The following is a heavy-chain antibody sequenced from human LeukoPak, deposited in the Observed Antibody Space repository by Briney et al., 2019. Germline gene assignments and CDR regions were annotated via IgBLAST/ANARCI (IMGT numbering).Heavy chain of an antibody. Sequence: SETLSLTCTVSGGSISTYYWSWIRQPAGKGLEWIGRIYASGSTNYKPSLKSRVTMSVDTSKNQFSLKLTSVIAADTAVYYCARETHSGRYSLDNWFDPWGQGTLVTVSS. D-gene: IGHD1-26*01. CDR1: GGSISTYY. V-gene: IGHV4-4*07. J-gene: IGHJ5*02. CDR2: IYASGST. CDR3: ARETHSGRYSLDNWFDP.